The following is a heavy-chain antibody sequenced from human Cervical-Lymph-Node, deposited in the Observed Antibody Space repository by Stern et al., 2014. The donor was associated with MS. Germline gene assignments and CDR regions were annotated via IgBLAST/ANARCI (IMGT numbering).Heavy chain of an antibody. D-gene: IGHD3-22*01. J-gene: IGHJ4*02. CDR3: AIAILYYDSSGRPFDY. CDR1: GFTFSIYS. V-gene: IGHV3-21*01. Sequence: EMQLVESGGGLVKPGGSLRLSCAASGFTFSIYSMNWVRQAPGKGQWVSSISSSSSYIYYADSVKGRFTISRDNAKNSLYLQMNSLRAEDTAVYYCAIAILYYDSSGRPFDYWGQGTLVTVSS. CDR2: ISSSSSYI.